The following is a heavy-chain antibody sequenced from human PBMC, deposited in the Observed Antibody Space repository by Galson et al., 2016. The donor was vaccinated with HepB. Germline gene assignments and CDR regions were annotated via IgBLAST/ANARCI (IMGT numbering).Heavy chain of an antibody. V-gene: IGHV1-18*01. CDR2: ISAYNGNT. J-gene: IGHJ5*02. D-gene: IGHD3-22*01. CDR1: GYPFISYG. Sequence: SVKVSCKASGYPFISYGISWVRQAPGQGLEWMGWISAYNGNTNYAQKLQGRVTMATDTSTSTAYMELRSLRSDDTAVYYCARDHDNSGAPGPWFDPWGQGTLVTVSS. CDR3: ARDHDNSGAPGPWFDP.